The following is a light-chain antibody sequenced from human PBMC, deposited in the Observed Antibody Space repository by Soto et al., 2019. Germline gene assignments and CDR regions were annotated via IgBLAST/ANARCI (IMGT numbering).Light chain of an antibody. CDR2: DAS. CDR3: QQRGNWPLT. J-gene: IGKJ4*01. V-gene: IGKV3-11*01. Sequence: EIMLTQSTATLSLSPGETATLSCRAHQLISNHLARYQQQPGQAPRLLIYDASNKATGIPARFSGSGSETDFTLTISSLEPEDFAVYYCQQRGNWPLTFGGGTKVDIK. CDR1: QLISNH.